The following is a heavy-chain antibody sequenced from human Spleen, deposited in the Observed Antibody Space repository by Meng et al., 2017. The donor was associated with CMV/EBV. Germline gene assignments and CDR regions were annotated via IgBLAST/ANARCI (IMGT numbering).Heavy chain of an antibody. CDR2: INPNSGGT. CDR1: GFSFTNYF. Sequence: ASVKVSCKTSGFSFTNYFMHWVRQAPGQGLEWMGWINPNSGGTNYAQKFQGRVTMTRDTSISTAYMELSRLRSDDTAVYYCARVVDSSSWYDAFDIWGQGTMVTVSS. J-gene: IGHJ3*02. D-gene: IGHD6-13*01. CDR3: ARVVDSSSWYDAFDI. V-gene: IGHV1-2*02.